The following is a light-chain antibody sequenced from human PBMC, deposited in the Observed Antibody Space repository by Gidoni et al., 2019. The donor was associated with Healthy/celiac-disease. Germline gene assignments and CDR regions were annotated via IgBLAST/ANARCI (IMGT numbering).Light chain of an antibody. Sequence: EIVLTQSPATLSLSPGERAPLSCRASQSVSSYLAWYQQKPGQAPRLLIYDASNRATGIPARFSGSGSGTDFTLTISSLEPEDFAVYYCQRGLTFGGGTKVEIK. CDR2: DAS. J-gene: IGKJ4*01. CDR3: QRGLT. V-gene: IGKV3-11*01. CDR1: QSVSSY.